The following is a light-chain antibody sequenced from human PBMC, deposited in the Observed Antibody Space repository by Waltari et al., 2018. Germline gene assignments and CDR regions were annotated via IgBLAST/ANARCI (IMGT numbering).Light chain of an antibody. CDR2: DAS. CDR3: QQFNSYPFT. V-gene: IGKV1-13*02. J-gene: IGKJ5*01. Sequence: AIQLTQSPSSLSVSVGDRVTITCRASQGISSALAWYQQKPGKAPKLLIYDASSLESGVPSRFSGSGSGTDFTLTISSLQPEDFATYYCQQFNSYPFTFGQGTRLEIK. CDR1: QGISSA.